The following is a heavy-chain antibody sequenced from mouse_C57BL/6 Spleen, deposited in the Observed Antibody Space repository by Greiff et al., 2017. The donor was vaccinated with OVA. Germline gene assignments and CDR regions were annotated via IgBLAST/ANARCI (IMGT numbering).Heavy chain of an antibody. J-gene: IGHJ4*01. D-gene: IGHD2-3*01. CDR1: GYSFTGYF. V-gene: IGHV1-20*01. Sequence: EVKLMESGPELVKPGDSVKISCKASGYSFTGYFMNWVMQSHGKSLEWIGRINPYNGDTFYNQKFKGKATLTVDKSSSTAHMELRSLTSEDSAVYYCARRKRYEGYAMDYWGQGTSVTVSS. CDR3: ARRKRYEGYAMDY. CDR2: INPYNGDT.